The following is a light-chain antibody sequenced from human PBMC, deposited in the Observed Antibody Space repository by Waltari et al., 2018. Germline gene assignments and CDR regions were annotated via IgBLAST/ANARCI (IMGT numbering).Light chain of an antibody. V-gene: IGKV1-5*03. J-gene: IGKJ4*01. CDR1: QSISKW. CDR3: QQYNSYSLLS. Sequence: DIQLTQSPSTLSASVGDRFTITCRASQSISKWLARYQQKPGKAPKLLIYKASTLESGVPSRFSGSGSVTEFTLTISSLQPDDFATYYCQQYNSYSLLSFGGGTKVEIE. CDR2: KAS.